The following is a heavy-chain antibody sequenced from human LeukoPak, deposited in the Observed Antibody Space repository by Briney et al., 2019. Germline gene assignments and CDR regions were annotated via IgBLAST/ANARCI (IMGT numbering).Heavy chain of an antibody. V-gene: IGHV1-18*01. CDR1: GYTFTSYG. D-gene: IGHD6-13*01. Sequence: ASVKVSCKASGYTFTSYGISWVRQAPGQGLEWMGWISAYNGNTNYAQKLQGRVTMTTDTSTSTACMELRSLRSDDTAVYYCARDEDPGYSSSWIDYWGQGTLVTVSS. CDR3: ARDEDPGYSSSWIDY. CDR2: ISAYNGNT. J-gene: IGHJ4*02.